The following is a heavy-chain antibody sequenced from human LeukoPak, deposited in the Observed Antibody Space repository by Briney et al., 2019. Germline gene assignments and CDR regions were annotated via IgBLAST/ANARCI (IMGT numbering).Heavy chain of an antibody. D-gene: IGHD7-27*01. J-gene: IGHJ3*02. V-gene: IGHV4-30-2*01. CDR1: GGSISSGGYS. CDR3: AGTMGIDAFDI. CDR2: IYHSGST. Sequence: SETLSLTCAVSGGSISSGGYSWSWIRQPPGKGLEWIGYIYHSGSTYYNPSLKSRVTISVDRSKNQFSLKLSSVTAADTAVYYCAGTMGIDAFDIWGQGTMVTVSS.